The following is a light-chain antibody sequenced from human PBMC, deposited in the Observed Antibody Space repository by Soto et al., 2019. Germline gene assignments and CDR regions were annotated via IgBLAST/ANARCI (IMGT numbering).Light chain of an antibody. J-gene: IGKJ1*01. V-gene: IGKV3-20*01. CDR2: GAS. CDR3: QQDGSSPRT. CDR1: QSVSSRS. Sequence: ELVLTQSPGTLSLSPGDRATLSCRASQSVSSRSLAWYQQKPRQAPRLLIYGASSRPPGIPDRFSGSGSGTDFTVTISRLEPEDFAVYYCQQDGSSPRTFGRGTKVEI.